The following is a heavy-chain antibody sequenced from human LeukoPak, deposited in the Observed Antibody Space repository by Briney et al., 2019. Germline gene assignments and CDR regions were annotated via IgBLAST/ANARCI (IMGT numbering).Heavy chain of an antibody. V-gene: IGHV4-34*01. CDR3: ARASGSNYDWFDP. Sequence: SETLSLTCAVYGGSFSGYYWSWIRQPPGKGLERIGEINHSGSTNYNPSLKSRVTTSVDTSKNQFSLKLSSVTAADTAVYYCARASGSNYDWFDPWGQGTLVTVSS. CDR2: INHSGST. J-gene: IGHJ5*02. CDR1: GGSFSGYY. D-gene: IGHD4-11*01.